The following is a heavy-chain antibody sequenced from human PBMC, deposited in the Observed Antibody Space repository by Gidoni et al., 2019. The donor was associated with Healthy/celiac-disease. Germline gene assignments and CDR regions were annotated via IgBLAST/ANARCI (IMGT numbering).Heavy chain of an antibody. CDR2: ISGSGGGT. D-gene: IGHD3-16*02. CDR1: GFTFSSYA. Sequence: EVQLLASGGGLVQPGGSLRLSCAASGFTFSSYAMCWARQAPGNGLEWVSAISGSGGGTYYADSVKGRFTISRDNSKNTLYLQMNSLRAEDTAVYYCAKDRASYTPYYDYVWGSYRYPHYYVRDVGGQGTTVTVSS. J-gene: IGHJ6*02. V-gene: IGHV3-23*01. CDR3: AKDRASYTPYYDYVWGSYRYPHYYVRDV.